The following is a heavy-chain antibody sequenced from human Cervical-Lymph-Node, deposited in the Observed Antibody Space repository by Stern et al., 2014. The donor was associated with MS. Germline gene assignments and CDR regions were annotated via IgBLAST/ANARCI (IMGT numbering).Heavy chain of an antibody. CDR2: ISYDGSNR. CDR3: ARKAGRTYYYDSSGYYLDY. V-gene: IGHV3-30*03. Sequence: VQLVESGGGVVQPGGSLRLSCAASGFTFSSYGMHWVRQAPGKGLEWVAGISYDGSNRDYADSVKGRFTISRDNSKNTLYLQMNSLRAEDTAVYYCARKAGRTYYYDSSGYYLDYWGQGTLVTVSS. D-gene: IGHD3-22*01. J-gene: IGHJ4*02. CDR1: GFTFSSYG.